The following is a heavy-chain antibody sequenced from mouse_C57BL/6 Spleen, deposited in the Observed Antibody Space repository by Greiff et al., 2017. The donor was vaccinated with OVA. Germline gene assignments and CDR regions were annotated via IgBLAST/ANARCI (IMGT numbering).Heavy chain of an antibody. Sequence: QVQLKESGAELVKPGASVKMSCKASGYTFTTYPIEWMKQNHGKSLEWIGNFHPYNDDTKYNEKFKGKATLTVEKSSSTVYLERSRLTSDDAAVYYCARQSSYGYDGAWFAYWGQGTLVTVSA. CDR2: FHPYNDDT. V-gene: IGHV1-47*01. CDR3: ARQSSYGYDGAWFAY. CDR1: GYTFTTYP. J-gene: IGHJ3*01. D-gene: IGHD2-2*01.